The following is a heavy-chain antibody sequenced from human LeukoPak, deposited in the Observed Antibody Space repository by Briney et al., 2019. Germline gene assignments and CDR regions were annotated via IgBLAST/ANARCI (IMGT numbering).Heavy chain of an antibody. J-gene: IGHJ3*02. Sequence: ASVKVSCKASGYTFTDYYMRWVRQAPGQGLEWMGWINPNSGGTNYAQKFQGRVTMTRDTSISTAYMDLSRLRSDDTAVYYCLGGDDAFDIWGQGTMVTVSS. V-gene: IGHV1-2*02. CDR2: INPNSGGT. CDR3: LGGDDAFDI. CDR1: GYTFTDYY.